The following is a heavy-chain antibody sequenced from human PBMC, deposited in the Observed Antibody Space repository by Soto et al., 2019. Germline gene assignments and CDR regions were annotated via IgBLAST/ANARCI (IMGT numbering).Heavy chain of an antibody. CDR2: INAGNGNT. D-gene: IGHD6-19*01. Sequence: QVQLVQSGAEVKKPGASVKVSCKASGYTFTSYAMHWVRQAPGHRLEWMGWINAGNGNTKYSQKFQGRVTITRDTSASTAYMELSSLRSEDTAVYYCARLHYSSGWIDYWGQGTLVTVSS. CDR1: GYTFTSYA. CDR3: ARLHYSSGWIDY. J-gene: IGHJ4*02. V-gene: IGHV1-3*01.